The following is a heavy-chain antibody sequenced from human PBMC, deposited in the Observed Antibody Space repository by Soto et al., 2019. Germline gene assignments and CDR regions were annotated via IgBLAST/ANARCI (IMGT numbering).Heavy chain of an antibody. J-gene: IGHJ4*02. Sequence: PWGSLRLSCAASGFPFSGYAINWVRQAPGKGLEWVSTISGSGGSTYYADSVKGRFTISRDNSKNTLYLQMNSLRAEDTAVYYCALSGTTGPFDYWGQGTLVTVSS. V-gene: IGHV3-23*01. CDR3: ALSGTTGPFDY. D-gene: IGHD1-1*01. CDR1: GFPFSGYA. CDR2: ISGSGGST.